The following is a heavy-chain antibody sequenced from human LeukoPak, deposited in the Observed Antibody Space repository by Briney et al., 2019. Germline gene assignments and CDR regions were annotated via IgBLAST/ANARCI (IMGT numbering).Heavy chain of an antibody. J-gene: IGHJ4*02. V-gene: IGHV3-30*18. CDR3: AKGYASGTYYSDY. Sequence: GGSLRLSCAASGFTFSSYWMSWARQAPGKGLEWVAVISYDGSNKYYADSVKGRFTISRDNSKNTLYLQVNSLRAEDTAVYYCAKGYASGTYYSDYWGQGTLVTVSS. CDR2: ISYDGSNK. CDR1: GFTFSSYW. D-gene: IGHD3-10*01.